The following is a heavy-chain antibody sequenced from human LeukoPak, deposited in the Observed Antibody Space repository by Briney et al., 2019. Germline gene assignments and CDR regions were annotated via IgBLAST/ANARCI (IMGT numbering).Heavy chain of an antibody. V-gene: IGHV3-23*01. CDR2: ISGSGGST. CDR1: GFTFSSYA. D-gene: IGHD1-14*01. J-gene: IGHJ4*02. CDR3: ANSLSPGQCYFDY. Sequence: GGSLRLSCAASGFTFSSYAMSWVRQAPGKGLEWVSAISGSGGSTYYADSVKGRFTISRDNSKNTLYLQMNSLRAEDTAVYYCANSLSPGQCYFDYWGQGTLVTVSS.